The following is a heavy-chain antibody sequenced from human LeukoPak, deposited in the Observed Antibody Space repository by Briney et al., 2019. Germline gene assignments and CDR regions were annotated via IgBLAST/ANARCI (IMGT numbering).Heavy chain of an antibody. Sequence: ASVKVSCKASGYTFTTYDFNWLRQATGQGLEWMGIINPSGGSTSYAQKFQGRVTMTRDTSTSTVYMELSSLRSEDTAVYYCARDDSSGYYSNYFDYWGQGTLVTVSS. CDR2: INPSGGST. V-gene: IGHV1-46*01. J-gene: IGHJ4*02. D-gene: IGHD3-22*01. CDR1: GYTFTTYD. CDR3: ARDDSSGYYSNYFDY.